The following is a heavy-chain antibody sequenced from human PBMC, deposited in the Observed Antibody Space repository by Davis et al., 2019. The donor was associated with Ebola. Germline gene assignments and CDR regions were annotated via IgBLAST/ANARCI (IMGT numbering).Heavy chain of an antibody. D-gene: IGHD6-13*01. CDR1: GFTFNSYG. CDR3: ARIIAASAPFDY. Sequence: GGSLRLSCAASGFTFNSYGLSWVRQAPGKGLEWVSTISGTGGSTYYADSVRGRFTISRDNARNSVYLQMDSLRAEDTGVYYCARIIAASAPFDYRGQGTPVTVSS. CDR2: ISGTGGST. J-gene: IGHJ4*02. V-gene: IGHV3-23*01.